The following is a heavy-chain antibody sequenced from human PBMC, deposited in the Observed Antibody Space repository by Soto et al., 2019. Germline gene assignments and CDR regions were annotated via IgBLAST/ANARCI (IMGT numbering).Heavy chain of an antibody. CDR1: GGSISSYY. Sequence: SETLSLTCTVSGGSISSYYWSWIRQPPGKGLEWIGYIYYSGSTNYNPSLKSRVTISVDTSKNQFSLKLSSVTAADTAVNYCARHLSGDAPYYFDYWGQGTLVTVSS. D-gene: IGHD7-27*01. CDR3: ARHLSGDAPYYFDY. J-gene: IGHJ4*02. CDR2: IYYSGST. V-gene: IGHV4-59*08.